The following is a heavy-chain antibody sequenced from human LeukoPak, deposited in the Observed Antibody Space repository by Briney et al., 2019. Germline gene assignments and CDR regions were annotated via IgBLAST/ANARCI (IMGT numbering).Heavy chain of an antibody. CDR1: GFTFSDHY. J-gene: IGHJ4*02. V-gene: IGHV3-72*01. CDR3: TRAEVRGTYYYFDY. Sequence: GGSLRLSCAASGFTFSDHYMDWVRQAAGKGLEWVGRIRKKADSYTTDYAASAKGRFTISRDDSKNSLYLQMNSLETEDTAVYYCTRAEVRGTYYYFDYWGQGTLVTVSS. D-gene: IGHD3-10*01. CDR2: IRKKADSYTT.